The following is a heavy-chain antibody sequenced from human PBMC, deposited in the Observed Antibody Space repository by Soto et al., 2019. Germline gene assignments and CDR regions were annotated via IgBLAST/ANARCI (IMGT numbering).Heavy chain of an antibody. J-gene: IGHJ5*02. CDR2: IYYSGST. Sequence: SETLSLTCTVSGGSISSGGYYWSWIRQHPGKGLEWIGYIYYSGSTYYNPSLKSRVTISVDTSKNQFSLKLSSVTAADTAVYYCARATTVVKGRWFDPWGQGTLVTV. D-gene: IGHD4-17*01. CDR1: GGSISSGGYY. CDR3: ARATTVVKGRWFDP. V-gene: IGHV4-31*03.